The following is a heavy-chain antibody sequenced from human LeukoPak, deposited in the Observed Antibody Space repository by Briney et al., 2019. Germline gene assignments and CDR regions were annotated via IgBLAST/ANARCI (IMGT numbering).Heavy chain of an antibody. CDR3: ARVYYYDSSGLSIIDY. CDR1: GYSISSGYY. D-gene: IGHD3-22*01. J-gene: IGHJ4*02. V-gene: IGHV4-38-2*02. CDR2: IYHSGST. Sequence: SETLSLTCTVSGYSISSGYYWGWIRQPPGKGLEWIGSIYHSGSTYYNPSLKSRVTISVDTSKNQFSLKLSSVTAADTAVYYCARVYYYDSSGLSIIDYWGQGTLVTVSS.